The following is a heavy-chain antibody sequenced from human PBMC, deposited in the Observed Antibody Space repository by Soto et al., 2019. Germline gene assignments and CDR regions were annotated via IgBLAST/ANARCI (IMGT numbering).Heavy chain of an antibody. Sequence: ASVKVSCKASGYTFTSYAMHWVRQAPGQRLEWMGWINAGNGNTKYSQKFQGRVTITRDTSASTAYMELSSLRSEDTAVYYCARVFFVLYQAVATRVYYYYYRDVGGKGTTVTVSS. J-gene: IGHJ6*03. V-gene: IGHV1-3*01. CDR3: ARVFFVLYQAVATRVYYYYYRDV. CDR1: GYTFTSYA. D-gene: IGHD5-12*01. CDR2: INAGNGNT.